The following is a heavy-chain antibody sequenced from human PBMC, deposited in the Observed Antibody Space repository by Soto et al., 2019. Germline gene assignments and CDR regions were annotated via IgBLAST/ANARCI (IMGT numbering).Heavy chain of an antibody. CDR3: ARSLVVPASHFDY. J-gene: IGHJ4*02. CDR1: GFTFSDYY. Sequence: KTGGSLRLSCAASGFTFSDYYMSWIRQAPGKGLEWVSYISSSSSYTNYADSVKGRFTISRDNAKNSLYLQMNSLRAEDTAVYYCARSLVVPASHFDYWGQGTLVTVSS. V-gene: IGHV3-11*06. D-gene: IGHD2-2*01. CDR2: ISSSSSYT.